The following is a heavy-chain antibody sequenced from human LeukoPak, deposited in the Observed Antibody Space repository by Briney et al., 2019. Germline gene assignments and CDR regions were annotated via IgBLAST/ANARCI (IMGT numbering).Heavy chain of an antibody. Sequence: SETLSLTYTVSGGSISSYYWSWIRQPAGKGLEWIGRIYTSGSTNYNPSLKSRVTMSVDTSKNQFSLKLSSVTAADTAVYYCARDGAFRGSNGPGYYYYMDVWGKGTTVTVSS. CDR3: ARDGAFRGSNGPGYYYYMDV. D-gene: IGHD3-3*02. V-gene: IGHV4-4*07. CDR2: IYTSGST. CDR1: GGSISSYY. J-gene: IGHJ6*03.